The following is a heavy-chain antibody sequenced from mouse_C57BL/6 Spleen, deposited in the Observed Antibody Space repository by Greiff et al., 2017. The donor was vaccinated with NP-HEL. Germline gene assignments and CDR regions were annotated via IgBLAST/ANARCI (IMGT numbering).Heavy chain of an antibody. Sequence: EVKLVESEGGLVQPGSSMKLSCTASGFTFSDYYMAWVRQVPEKGLEWVANINYDGSSTYYLDSLKSRFIISRDNAKNILYLQMSSLKSEDTATYYCARGGDDGDYYAMDYWGQGTSVTVSS. D-gene: IGHD2-3*01. V-gene: IGHV5-16*01. CDR1: GFTFSDYY. CDR3: ARGGDDGDYYAMDY. J-gene: IGHJ4*01. CDR2: INYDGSST.